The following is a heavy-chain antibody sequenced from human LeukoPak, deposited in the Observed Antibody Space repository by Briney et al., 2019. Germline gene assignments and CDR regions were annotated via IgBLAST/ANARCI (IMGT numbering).Heavy chain of an antibody. V-gene: IGHV4-59*01. J-gene: IGHJ4*02. D-gene: IGHD6-19*01. CDR3: ARDTTVASGMQY. Sequence: PSETLSLTCTVSGGSISTFSWSWIRQFPGEGLEWIGSIYIKSTNYNPSLKSRVAISVDTSKNQSSLRLDSVTTADTAVYYCARDTTVASGMQYWGQGTLVTVSS. CDR1: GGSISTFS. CDR2: IYIKST.